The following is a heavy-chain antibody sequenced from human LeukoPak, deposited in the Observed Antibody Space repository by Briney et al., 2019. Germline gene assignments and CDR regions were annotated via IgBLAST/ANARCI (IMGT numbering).Heavy chain of an antibody. J-gene: IGHJ4*02. V-gene: IGHV4-59*01. Sequence: SETLSLTCTVSGGSISSYYWSWIRQPPGKGLEWIGCIYYSGSTNYNPSLKSRVTISVDTSKNQFSLKLSSVTAADTAVYYCARGIAVAGPFDYWGQGTLVTVSS. CDR3: ARGIAVAGPFDY. CDR2: IYYSGST. CDR1: GGSISSYY. D-gene: IGHD6-19*01.